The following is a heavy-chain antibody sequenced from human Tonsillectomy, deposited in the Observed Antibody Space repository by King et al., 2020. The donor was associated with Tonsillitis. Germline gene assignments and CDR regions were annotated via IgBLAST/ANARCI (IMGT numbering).Heavy chain of an antibody. V-gene: IGHV3-9*01. J-gene: IGHJ3*02. CDR1: GFNFDDYA. CDR3: AIASYDYDRTGYYGAFDI. D-gene: IGHD3-22*01. CDR2: ISWNSGRI. Sequence: VQLVESGGGLVQPGRSLRLSCAASGFNFDDYATHWVRQAPGKGLEWVSVISWNSGRIGSADSVKGRFTISRDNSKNSLYLQMDSLRPEDTALYYCAIASYDYDRTGYYGAFDIWGRGTMVTVAS.